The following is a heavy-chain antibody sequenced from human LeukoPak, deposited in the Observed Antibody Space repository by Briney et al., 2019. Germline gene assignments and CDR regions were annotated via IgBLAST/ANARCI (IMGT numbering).Heavy chain of an antibody. CDR3: AREVDCSSPSCQLDY. CDR2: INPNSGGT. V-gene: IGHV1-2*02. Sequence: ASVKVSCKASGYTFTGYYMHWVRQAPGQGLEWMAWINPNSGGTNYAQKFQGRVTMTRDTSITTAHLELSSLRSDDTAVYYCAREVDCSSPSCQLDYWGQGTLVTVSS. J-gene: IGHJ4*02. D-gene: IGHD2-2*01. CDR1: GYTFTGYY.